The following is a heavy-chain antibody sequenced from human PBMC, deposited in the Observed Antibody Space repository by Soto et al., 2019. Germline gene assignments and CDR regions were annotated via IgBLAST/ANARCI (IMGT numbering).Heavy chain of an antibody. V-gene: IGHV4-31*03. CDR2: IYYSGST. CDR3: ARSPRELDPFDY. J-gene: IGHJ4*02. CDR1: GGSISSDGYY. D-gene: IGHD1-7*01. Sequence: QVHLQESGPGLVKPSQTLSLTCTVSGGSISSDGYYWSWIRQHPGTGLDGIGYIYYSGSTYYNPSLKSRVTISVDTAKNQFSPKLSSVTAADTAVYYCARSPRELDPFDYWGQGTLVTVSS.